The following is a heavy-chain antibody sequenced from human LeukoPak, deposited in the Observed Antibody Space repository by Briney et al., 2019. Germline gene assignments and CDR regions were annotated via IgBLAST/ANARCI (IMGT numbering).Heavy chain of an antibody. CDR1: GYTFTSYY. Sequence: GASVKVSCKASGYTFTSYYMHWVRQAPGQGLEWMGIINPSGGSTSYAQKFQGRVTMTRDMSTSTVYMELSSLRSEDTAVYYGARDGELYYYYMDVWGKGTTVTVSS. CDR2: INPSGGST. D-gene: IGHD1-7*01. CDR3: ARDGELYYYYMDV. J-gene: IGHJ6*03. V-gene: IGHV1-46*01.